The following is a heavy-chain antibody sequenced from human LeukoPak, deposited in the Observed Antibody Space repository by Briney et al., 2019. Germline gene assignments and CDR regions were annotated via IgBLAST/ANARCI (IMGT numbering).Heavy chain of an antibody. CDR1: GGSISSYY. J-gene: IGHJ6*02. CDR3: ARGLPKYCSSTSCYRSSNYYYGMDV. D-gene: IGHD2-2*01. V-gene: IGHV4-34*01. Sequence: SETLSLTCTVSGGSISSYYWSWIRQPPGKGLEWIGEINHSGSTNYNPSLKSRVTISVDTSKNQFSLKLSSVTAADTAVYYCARGLPKYCSSTSCYRSSNYYYGMDVWGQGTTVTVSS. CDR2: INHSGST.